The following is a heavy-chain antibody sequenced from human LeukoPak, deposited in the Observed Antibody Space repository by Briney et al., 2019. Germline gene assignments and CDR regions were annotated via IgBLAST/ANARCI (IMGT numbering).Heavy chain of an antibody. CDR2: IHYTGTT. D-gene: IGHD3-22*01. Sequence: SETLSLTCTVSGGSIRSSTYYWAWIRQPPGKGLEWIGTIHYTGTTYYNPSLKSRVTISVDTSKDQFSLNLSSVTAADTTFYYCARLGGYYDPPDYWGQGTLVTVSS. V-gene: IGHV4-39*01. J-gene: IGHJ4*02. CDR3: ARLGGYYDPPDY. CDR1: GGSIRSSTYY.